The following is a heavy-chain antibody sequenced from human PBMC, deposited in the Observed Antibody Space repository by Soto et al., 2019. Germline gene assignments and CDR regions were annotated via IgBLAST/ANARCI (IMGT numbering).Heavy chain of an antibody. V-gene: IGHV4-31*03. CDR2: IYYSGST. D-gene: IGHD4-17*01. CDR1: GGSISSGCYY. Sequence: QVQLQESGPGLVKPSQTLSLTCTVSGGSISSGCYYWSWIRQHPGKGLECIGYIYYSGSTYYNPSLKSRVTISVDTSKNQFSLKLSSVTAADTAVYYCARDNGDYVVFDYWGQGTLVTVAS. CDR3: ARDNGDYVVFDY. J-gene: IGHJ4*02.